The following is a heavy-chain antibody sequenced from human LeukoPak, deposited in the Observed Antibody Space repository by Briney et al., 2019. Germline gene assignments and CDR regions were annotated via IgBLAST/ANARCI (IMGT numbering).Heavy chain of an antibody. Sequence: SETLSLTCTVSGGSISAYYWNWIRQSPGKGLEWIGYIYHTGSTKHNPSLKSRVTISVDTPKNQFSLKLTSVTAADTAVYYCASLADWYYYDDSGYPLGAFDIWGQGTMVTVSS. CDR1: GGSISAYY. CDR2: IYHTGST. V-gene: IGHV4-59*01. CDR3: ASLADWYYYDDSGYPLGAFDI. J-gene: IGHJ3*02. D-gene: IGHD3-22*01.